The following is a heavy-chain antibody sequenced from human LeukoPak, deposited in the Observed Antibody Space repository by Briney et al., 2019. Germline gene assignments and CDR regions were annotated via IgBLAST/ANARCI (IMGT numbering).Heavy chain of an antibody. J-gene: IGHJ4*02. CDR1: GYTFAGYY. CDR2: INPNSGGT. CDR3: ARVSYYYDSSGYYFDLFGY. Sequence: GASVKVSCKASGYTFAGYYMHWVRQAPGQGLEWMGWINPNSGGTNYAQKFQGRVTMTRDTSISTAYMELSRLRSDDTAVYYCARVSYYYDSSGYYFDLFGYWGQGTLVTVSS. V-gene: IGHV1-2*02. D-gene: IGHD3-22*01.